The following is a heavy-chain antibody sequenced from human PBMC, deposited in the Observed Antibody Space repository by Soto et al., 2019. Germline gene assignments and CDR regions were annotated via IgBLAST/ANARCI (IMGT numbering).Heavy chain of an antibody. CDR2: ISWNRGNI. J-gene: IGHJ3*02. Sequence: EVQLVESGGGLVQPGRSLRLSCAASGCTFDSYAMHWVRRAPGKGLEWVSGISWNRGNIVYADSVKGRFTISRDNAKNSLYLQMNSLKAEDTALYYCAKSPVTGTRGAFDIWGQGTMVTVSS. CDR3: AKSPVTGTRGAFDI. D-gene: IGHD6-19*01. V-gene: IGHV3-9*01. CDR1: GCTFDSYA.